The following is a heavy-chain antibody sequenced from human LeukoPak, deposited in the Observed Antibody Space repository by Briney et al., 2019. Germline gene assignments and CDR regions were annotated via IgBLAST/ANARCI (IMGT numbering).Heavy chain of an antibody. D-gene: IGHD6-13*01. CDR2: ISGSGDSA. J-gene: IGHJ4*02. V-gene: IGHV3-23*01. Sequence: LAGGSTRLSCAASGFTFNNYAMNWVRQAPGKGLEWVSGISGSGDSASYADSVKGRFTISRDNSKNTLYLQMNSLRAEDTALYYCAKAYSSSWADFDYWGQGTLVTVSS. CDR3: AKAYSSSWADFDY. CDR1: GFTFNNYA.